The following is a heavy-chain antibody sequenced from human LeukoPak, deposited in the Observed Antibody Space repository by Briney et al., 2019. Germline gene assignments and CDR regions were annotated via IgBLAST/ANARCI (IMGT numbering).Heavy chain of an antibody. D-gene: IGHD3-16*02. V-gene: IGHV1-8*01. J-gene: IGHJ6*02. CDR3: ARVYDYVWGTYRYPGDYYGMDV. Sequence: ASVTVSCTASGYTFTNYDINWVRQAPGQGLEWMGRMNPNSGDTAYSQNFQGRVTLTRSASIRTAYMELSSLTSADTAVYYCARVYDYVWGTYRYPGDYYGMDVWGQGTTVTVSS. CDR1: GYTFTNYD. CDR2: MNPNSGDT.